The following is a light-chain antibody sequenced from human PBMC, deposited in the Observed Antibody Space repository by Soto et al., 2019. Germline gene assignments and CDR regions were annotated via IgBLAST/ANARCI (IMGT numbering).Light chain of an antibody. J-gene: IGKJ5*01. CDR3: KQSYRLIT. CDR1: QIITNY. CDR2: EIS. Sequence: DIQMTQSPSSLSASVGDRVTITCRASQIITNYLHWYQQKPGKAPKLLIFEISSLQSGVPSRFSGSGSGTEFTLTISTLQPEDFATYYCKQSYRLITSGQGTRLEIK. V-gene: IGKV1-39*01.